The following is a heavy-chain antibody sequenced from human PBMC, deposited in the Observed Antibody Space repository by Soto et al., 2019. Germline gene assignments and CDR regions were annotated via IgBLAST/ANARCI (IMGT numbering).Heavy chain of an antibody. CDR1: GFTFSGYA. J-gene: IGHJ2*01. V-gene: IGHV3-23*01. D-gene: IGHD3-10*01. Sequence: EVQLLDSGGGLVQPGGSLRLSCAASGFTFSGYALTWVRQAPGKGLAWVSAISGGGDATFYADSVKGRFTISRDNSKNTLYLQKNTLRDEDTAVYYCARKVSGSTGRPDLWYFDLWGRGTLVTVSS. CDR2: ISGGGDAT. CDR3: ARKVSGSTGRPDLWYFDL.